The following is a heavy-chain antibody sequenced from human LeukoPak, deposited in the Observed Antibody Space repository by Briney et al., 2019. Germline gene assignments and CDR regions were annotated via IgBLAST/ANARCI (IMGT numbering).Heavy chain of an antibody. J-gene: IGHJ6*02. CDR1: GGSISSGGYY. Sequence: SETLSLTCTVSGGSISSGGYYWGWIRQPPGKGLEWIGSIYYSGSTYYNPSLKSRVTISVDTSKNQFSLKLSSVTAADTAVYYCARHSDYGDYPFPYYYGMDVWGQGTTVTVSS. V-gene: IGHV4-39*01. CDR2: IYYSGST. CDR3: ARHSDYGDYPFPYYYGMDV. D-gene: IGHD4-17*01.